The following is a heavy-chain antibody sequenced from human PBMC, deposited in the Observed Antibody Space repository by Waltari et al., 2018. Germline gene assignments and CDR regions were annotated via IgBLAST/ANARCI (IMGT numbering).Heavy chain of an antibody. CDR1: GLSIKGFG. D-gene: IGHD3-10*01. CDR2: IENDGHKK. J-gene: IGHJ5*02. CDR3: ALNQWSYTQVDP. V-gene: IGHV3-30*02. Sequence: QVQLVESGGGVVQPGGSLRLSCVVSGLSIKGFGMHWARQVPDKGLEWVTFIENDGHKKYYVDSVRGRFTVSRDDSKNTVFLQMDSLRPDDTAVYHCALNQWSYTQVDPWGQGTLVTVSS.